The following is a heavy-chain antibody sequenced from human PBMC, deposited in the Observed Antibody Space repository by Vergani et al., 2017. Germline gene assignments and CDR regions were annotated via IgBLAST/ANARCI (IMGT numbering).Heavy chain of an antibody. CDR1: GGSISSYY. CDR2: IYYSGST. V-gene: IGHV4-59*01. J-gene: IGHJ4*02. CDR3: AREAYFDY. Sequence: QVQLQESGPGLVKPSETLSLTCTVSGGSISSYYWSWIRQPPGKGLEWIWYIYYSGSTNYNPSLKSRVTISVDTSKNQFSLKLSSVTAADTAVYYCAREAYFDYWGQGTLVTVSS.